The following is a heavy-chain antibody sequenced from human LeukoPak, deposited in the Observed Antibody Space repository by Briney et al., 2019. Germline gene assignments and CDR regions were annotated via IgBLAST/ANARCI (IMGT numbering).Heavy chain of an antibody. V-gene: IGHV4-59*12. D-gene: IGHD6-13*01. Sequence: SETLSLTCAVSGGSISSYYWSWIRQSPGKGLECIGYIHYTGSTNYNPSLKSRVTISVDTSKNQFSLKLSSVTAADTAVYYCARKEGGQLVNTRRWFDPWGQGTLVTVSS. J-gene: IGHJ5*02. CDR3: ARKEGGQLVNTRRWFDP. CDR1: GGSISSYY. CDR2: IHYTGST.